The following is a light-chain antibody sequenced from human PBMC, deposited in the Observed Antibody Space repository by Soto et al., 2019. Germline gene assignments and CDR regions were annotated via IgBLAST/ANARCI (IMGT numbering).Light chain of an antibody. J-gene: IGKJ5*01. CDR2: GAS. CDR1: QSVRSSY. CDR3: QQYESSPIT. V-gene: IGKV3-20*01. Sequence: EIVLTQSPVSLSLSPGERATLSCRASQSVRSSYLAWHQQKPGQAPRLLISGASKMATGVPARFSGSGSGTDFTIVISRLEPEDFAVYYCQQYESSPITFGQGTRLEI.